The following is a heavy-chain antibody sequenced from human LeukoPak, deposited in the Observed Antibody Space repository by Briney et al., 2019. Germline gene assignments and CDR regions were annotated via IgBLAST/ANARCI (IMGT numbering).Heavy chain of an antibody. D-gene: IGHD3-22*01. CDR3: ARDYYDSSGYYPGNFDY. CDR1: GGSISSGTYY. J-gene: IGHJ4*02. V-gene: IGHV4-61*02. Sequence: PSETLSLTCTVSGGSISSGTYYWSWIRQPAGKGLEWIGRIYTSGSTTYNPSLKSRVTISVDTSKNQFSLKLSSVTAADTAVYYCARDYYDSSGYYPGNFDYWGQGTLVTVSS. CDR2: IYTSGST.